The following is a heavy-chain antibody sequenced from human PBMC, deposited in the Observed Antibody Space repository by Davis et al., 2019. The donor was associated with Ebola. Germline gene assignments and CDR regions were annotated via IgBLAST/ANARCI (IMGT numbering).Heavy chain of an antibody. V-gene: IGHV1-69*13. CDR1: GGTFSSYA. CDR2: IIPIFGTA. Sequence: SVKVSCKASGGTFSSYAISWVRQAPGQGLEWMGGIIPIFGTANYAQKFQGRVTITADESTSTAYMELSSLRSEDTAVYYCARPRPHRVALGWELPFDLWGRGTLVTVSS. CDR3: ARPRPHRVALGWELPFDL. D-gene: IGHD1-26*01. J-gene: IGHJ2*01.